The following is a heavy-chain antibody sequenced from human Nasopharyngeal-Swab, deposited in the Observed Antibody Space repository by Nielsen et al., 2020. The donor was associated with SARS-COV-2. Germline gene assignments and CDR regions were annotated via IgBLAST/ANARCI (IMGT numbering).Heavy chain of an antibody. CDR1: GGSFSGYY. Sequence: SETLSLTCAVYGGSFSGYYWSWIRQPPGKGLEWIGEINHSGSTNYNPSLKSRVTISVDTSKNQLSLKLNSVTAADTAVYYCARREKLGDWYFDLWGRGTLVTVSS. V-gene: IGHV4-34*01. CDR3: ARREKLGDWYFDL. J-gene: IGHJ2*01. D-gene: IGHD7-27*01. CDR2: INHSGST.